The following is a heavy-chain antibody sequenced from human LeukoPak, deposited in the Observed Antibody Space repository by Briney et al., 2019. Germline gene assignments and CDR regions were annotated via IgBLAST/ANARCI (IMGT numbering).Heavy chain of an antibody. CDR2: IYYTGST. CDR3: ARGGSWFDP. D-gene: IGHD3-16*01. J-gene: IGHJ5*02. CDR1: GGSMSSHY. Sequence: PSETLSLTCTVSGGSMSSHYWSWSRQPPGEGLEWIGYIYYTGSTNYNPSLKSRVTISVDTSKNQFSLKLSSVTAADTAIYYCARGGSWFDPWGQGTLVTVSS. V-gene: IGHV4-59*11.